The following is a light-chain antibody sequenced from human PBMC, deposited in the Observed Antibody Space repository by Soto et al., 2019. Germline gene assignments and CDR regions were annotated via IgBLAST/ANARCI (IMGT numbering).Light chain of an antibody. CDR2: EVS. J-gene: IGLJ2*01. CDR3: SSYTTYSTLV. V-gene: IGLV2-14*02. CDR1: SSDVGSYDL. Sequence: QSALTQPASVSGSPGQSITISCTGTSSDVGSYDLVSWYQHHPGTAPKLILYEVSNRPSGVSSRFSGSKSGNTASLTISGLRAEDEAVYYCSSYTTYSTLVFGGGTKLTVL.